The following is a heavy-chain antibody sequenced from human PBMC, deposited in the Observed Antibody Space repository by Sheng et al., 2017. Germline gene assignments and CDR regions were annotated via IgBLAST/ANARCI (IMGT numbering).Heavy chain of an antibody. CDR3: AKADYGAGRRSYYFDY. D-gene: IGHD3-10*01. CDR1: GFTFDDYA. CDR2: ITWNSASI. Sequence: EGQLVESGGGLVQPGRSLRLSCVASGFTFDDYAMHWVRQAPGKGLEWVSGITWNSASIEYADSVKGRLTISRDNAKNSLYLQMNSLRAEDTALYYCAKADYGAGRRSYYFDYWGQGTLVTVSS. J-gene: IGHJ4*02. V-gene: IGHV3-9*01.